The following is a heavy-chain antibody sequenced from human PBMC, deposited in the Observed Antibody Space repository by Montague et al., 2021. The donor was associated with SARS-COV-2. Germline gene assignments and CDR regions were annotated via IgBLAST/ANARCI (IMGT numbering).Heavy chain of an antibody. V-gene: IGHV4-59*01. Sequence: NPSLKSRVTISIDTSENQFSLNLTSVTAADTGVYYCARTSLASDSCRFDPWGQGTLVIVSS. J-gene: IGHJ5*02. CDR3: ARTSLASDSCRFDP. D-gene: IGHD3-16*02.